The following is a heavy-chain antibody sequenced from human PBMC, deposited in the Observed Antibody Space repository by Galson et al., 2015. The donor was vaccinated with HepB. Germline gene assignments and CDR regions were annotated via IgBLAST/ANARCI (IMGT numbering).Heavy chain of an antibody. CDR2: IRSKANSYAT. CDR1: GFTFSGSA. J-gene: IGHJ3*02. V-gene: IGHV3-73*01. CDR3: TRHEDSTYYDFWSGYYPAFDI. Sequence: SLRLSCAASGFTFSGSAMHWVRQASGKGLEWVGRIRSKANSYATAYAASVKGRFTISRDDSKNTAYLQMNSLKTEDTAVYYCTRHEDSTYYDFWSGYYPAFDIWGQGTMVTVSS. D-gene: IGHD3-3*01.